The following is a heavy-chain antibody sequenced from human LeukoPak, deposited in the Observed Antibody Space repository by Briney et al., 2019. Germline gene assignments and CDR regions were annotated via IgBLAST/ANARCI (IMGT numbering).Heavy chain of an antibody. J-gene: IGHJ4*02. V-gene: IGHV3-48*01. Sequence: GGSLRLSCAASGFIFRSYSMNWVRQAPGKGLEWVAFISTSSDTISYSDSVKGRFTISRDNSKNTLYLQMNSLRAEDTAVYYCARRAGAYSHPYDYWGQGTLVTVSS. CDR2: ISTSSDTI. CDR3: ARRAGAYSHPYDY. D-gene: IGHD4/OR15-4a*01. CDR1: GFIFRSYS.